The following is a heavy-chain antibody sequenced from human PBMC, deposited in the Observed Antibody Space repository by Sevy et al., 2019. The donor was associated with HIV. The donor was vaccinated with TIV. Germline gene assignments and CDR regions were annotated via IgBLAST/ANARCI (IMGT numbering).Heavy chain of an antibody. D-gene: IGHD2-21*01. V-gene: IGHV3-30*02. Sequence: GGSLRLSCAASGFSFSSYGMHWVRQAPGKGLEWMSYIQYDGSNKDYADSVKGRFTISRDNSKNTLYLKMSGLRVEDRAVFYCVKEGGGEGGDHWGQGTLVTVSS. J-gene: IGHJ4*02. CDR1: GFSFSSYG. CDR3: VKEGGGEGGDH. CDR2: IQYDGSNK.